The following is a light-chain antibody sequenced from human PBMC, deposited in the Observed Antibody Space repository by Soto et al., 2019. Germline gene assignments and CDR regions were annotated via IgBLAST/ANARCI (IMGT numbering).Light chain of an antibody. CDR1: QSISNW. CDR2: HAS. Sequence: ENQMNQSAYTLPASVGDRVTIICRASQSISNWLAWYQQKPGTAPKVLIYHASNLQSGVPSRFSGSGSGTEFTLTISSLQPDDFATYYCQQYNSYSFGQGTKVDIK. J-gene: IGKJ1*01. V-gene: IGKV1-5*02. CDR3: QQYNSYS.